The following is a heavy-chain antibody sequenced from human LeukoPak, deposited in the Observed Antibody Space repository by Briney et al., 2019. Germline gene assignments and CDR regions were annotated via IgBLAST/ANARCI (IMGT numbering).Heavy chain of an antibody. Sequence: PGGSLRLSCAASGFTFSSYAMHWVRQAPGKGLEWVAVISYDGSNKYYADSVKGRFTISRDNSKNTLYLQMNSLRAEDTAVYYFSKGFDSSCPTNFDYWGQGTLVTVSS. J-gene: IGHJ4*02. CDR3: SKGFDSSCPTNFDY. CDR2: ISYDGSNK. D-gene: IGHD3-22*01. V-gene: IGHV3-30*04. CDR1: GFTFSSYA.